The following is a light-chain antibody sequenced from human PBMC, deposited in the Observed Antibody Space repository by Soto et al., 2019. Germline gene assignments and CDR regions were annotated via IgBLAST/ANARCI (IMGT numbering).Light chain of an antibody. Sequence: DIQMTQSPSSLSASVGDRVTITCRASESISRHLNWYQQKPGNAPKLLIYAASSLQNGVPSRFSGSGSGIDVTLTISNLQPGDFGTYYCQESYSTLSITFGQGTRLETK. V-gene: IGKV1-39*01. CDR2: AAS. J-gene: IGKJ5*01. CDR3: QESYSTLSIT. CDR1: ESISRH.